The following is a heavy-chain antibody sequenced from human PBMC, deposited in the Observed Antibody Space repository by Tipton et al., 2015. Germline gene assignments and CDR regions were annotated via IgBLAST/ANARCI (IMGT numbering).Heavy chain of an antibody. Sequence: TLSLTCTVSGGSISNYYWSWIRQPPGKGLEWIGYIYYSGSTNYNPSLKSRVAISIDTSKNQFSLKLSSVTAADTALYYCARGTGYYDILIGYPPEYYFDSWGQGTLVTVSS. CDR3: ARGTGYYDILIGYPPEYYFDS. V-gene: IGHV4-59*01. CDR1: GGSISNYY. D-gene: IGHD3-9*01. CDR2: IYYSGST. J-gene: IGHJ4*02.